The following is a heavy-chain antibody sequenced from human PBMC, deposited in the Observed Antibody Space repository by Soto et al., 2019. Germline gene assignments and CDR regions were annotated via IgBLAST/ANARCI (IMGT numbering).Heavy chain of an antibody. CDR1: GYSFTSYW. J-gene: IGHJ2*01. D-gene: IGHD3-3*01. V-gene: IGHV5-10-1*01. CDR3: EKHWRTDWYFDF. CDR2: IDPSNSDI. Sequence: GESLKISCNGSGYSFTSYWISWVRQMPGKGLEWMGRIDPSNSDINYSPSFQGHVTISADKSITTAYLQWRSLRVSDTAMYYCEKHWRTDWYFDFWGRGTLVTVSS.